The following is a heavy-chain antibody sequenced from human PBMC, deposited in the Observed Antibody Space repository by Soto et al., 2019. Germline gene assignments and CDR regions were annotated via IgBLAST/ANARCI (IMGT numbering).Heavy chain of an antibody. D-gene: IGHD3-22*01. V-gene: IGHV1-3*01. CDR2: INAGNGNT. Sequence: ASVKVSCKASGYTFTSYAMHWVRQAPGQRLEWMGWINAGNGNTKYSQKFQGRVTITRDTSASTAYMELSSLRSEDTAVYYCAKDVYYYDSSGYSGAFDIWGQGTMVTV. CDR3: AKDVYYYDSSGYSGAFDI. CDR1: GYTFTSYA. J-gene: IGHJ3*02.